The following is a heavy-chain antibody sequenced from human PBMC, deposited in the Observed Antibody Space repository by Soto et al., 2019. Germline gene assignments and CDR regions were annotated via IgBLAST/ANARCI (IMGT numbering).Heavy chain of an antibody. CDR1: GGSISSSSYY. CDR2: IYYSGST. CDR3: AKDFWSGYYHYGMDV. J-gene: IGHJ6*02. Sequence: SSETLSLTCTVSGGSISSSSYYWGWIRQPPGKGLEWIGSIYYSGSTYYNPSLKSRVTISVDTSKNQFSLKLSSVTAADTAVYYCAKDFWSGYYHYGMDVWGQGTTVTVSS. V-gene: IGHV4-39*01. D-gene: IGHD3-3*01.